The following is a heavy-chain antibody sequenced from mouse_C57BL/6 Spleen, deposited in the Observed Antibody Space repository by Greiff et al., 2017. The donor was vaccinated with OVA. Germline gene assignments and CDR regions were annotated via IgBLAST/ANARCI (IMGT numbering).Heavy chain of an antibody. CDR3: ASFYYGYDGFAD. V-gene: IGHV3-6*01. CDR1: GYSITSGYY. J-gene: IGHJ3*01. D-gene: IGHD2-2*01. Sequence: EVKLVESGPGLVKPSQSLSLTCSVTGYSITSGYYWNWIRQFPGNKLEWMGYISYDGSNNYNPSLKNRISITRDTSKNQFFLKLNSVTTEDTATYYCASFYYGYDGFADWGQGTLVTVSA. CDR2: ISYDGSN.